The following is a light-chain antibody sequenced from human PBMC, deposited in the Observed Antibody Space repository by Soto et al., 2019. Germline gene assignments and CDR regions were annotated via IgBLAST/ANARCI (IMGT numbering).Light chain of an antibody. CDR1: QSVSSN. CDR3: QQYNNGPPWT. Sequence: EIVMTQSPATLSVSPGERATLSCRASQSVSSNLAWYQQKPGQAPRLLIYGASTRATGIPARFSGSGSGTEFTHTISSLQSEDFAVYYCQQYNNGPPWTFGQGTKVEIK. CDR2: GAS. V-gene: IGKV3-15*01. J-gene: IGKJ1*01.